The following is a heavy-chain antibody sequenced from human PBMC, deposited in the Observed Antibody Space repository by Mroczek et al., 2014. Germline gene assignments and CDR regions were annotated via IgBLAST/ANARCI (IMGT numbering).Heavy chain of an antibody. D-gene: IGHD1-26*01. CDR3: ARYYWGXFDY. J-gene: IGHJ4*01. CDR1: GFNLYSYY. V-gene: IGHV3-30-3*01. CDR2: FLLILAIL. Sequence: QVQLQQSGGGLVQPGGSLRLSCAASGFNLYSYYIHWVRQAPGKAWNGLHLFLLILAILLMPDSVKGRFTISADTSKNTAYLQMNSLRAEDTAVYYCARYYWGXFDYWGQGTLVTVSS.